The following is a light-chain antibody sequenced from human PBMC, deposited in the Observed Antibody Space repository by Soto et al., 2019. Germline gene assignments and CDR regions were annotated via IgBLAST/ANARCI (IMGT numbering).Light chain of an antibody. J-gene: IGKJ5*01. Sequence: DIQMTQSPSSLSASVGDRVTIACRASQSISNYLNWYQQRPGKAPKXLIYAASSLQSGVPSRFSGSGSGTDFTLTISSLQPEDFVTYYCQQTYSTPITFGQGTRLEIK. CDR2: AAS. CDR3: QQTYSTPIT. CDR1: QSISNY. V-gene: IGKV1-39*01.